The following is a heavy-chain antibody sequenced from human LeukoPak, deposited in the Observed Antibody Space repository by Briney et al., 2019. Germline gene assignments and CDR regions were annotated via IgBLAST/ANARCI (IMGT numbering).Heavy chain of an antibody. CDR3: AKRARDVCSPACGGFEI. J-gene: IGHJ3*02. V-gene: IGHV3-23*01. CDR1: GFTFSGYY. CDR2: ISGSGSSA. Sequence: GGSLRLSCAASGFTFSGYYMSWVRQAPGKGLEWISAISGSGSSAYYAGSVKGRFTISRDNSKNTLYLQMNSLRTEDTAIYYCAKRARDVCSPACGGFEIWGQGTMVTVSS. D-gene: IGHD2-21*01.